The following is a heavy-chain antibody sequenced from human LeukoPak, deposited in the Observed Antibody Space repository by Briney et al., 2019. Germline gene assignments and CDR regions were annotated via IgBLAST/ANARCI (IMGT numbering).Heavy chain of an antibody. D-gene: IGHD2-15*01. CDR2: INSDGSST. V-gene: IGHV3-74*01. Sequence: PGGSLRLSCAASGFTFSSYWMHWVRQAPGKGLVWVSRINSDGSSTSYADSVKGRFTISRDNAKNTLYLQMNSLRAEDTAVYYCARGGGRDFYYYGMDVWGQGTTVTVSS. CDR3: ARGGGRDFYYYGMDV. CDR1: GFTFSSYW. J-gene: IGHJ6*02.